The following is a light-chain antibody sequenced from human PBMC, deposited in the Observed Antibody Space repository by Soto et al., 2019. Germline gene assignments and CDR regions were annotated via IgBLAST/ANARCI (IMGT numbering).Light chain of an antibody. Sequence: DIVMTQSPLSLTVTPGEPASISCRSRQSLLHSSGYNYLDGYLQRPGQSQQLLICLGSDRAPGVPDRFSGSESRTEFTLKISRVEADDVGVYYCMQRLQPPWTFGQGTKMAI. V-gene: IGKV2-28*01. CDR3: MQRLQPPWT. J-gene: IGKJ1*01. CDR1: QSLLHSSGYNY. CDR2: LGS.